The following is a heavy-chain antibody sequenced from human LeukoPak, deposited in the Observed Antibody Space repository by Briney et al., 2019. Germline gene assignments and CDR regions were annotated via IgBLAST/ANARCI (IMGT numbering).Heavy chain of an antibody. CDR1: GGTFGSYA. CDR2: IIPIFGTA. Sequence: GASVKVSCKASGGTFGSYAISWVRQAPGQGLEWMGGIIPIFGTANYAQKFQGRVTITADESTSTAYMELSSLRSEDTAVYYCARGGTYYYDSSGYYPFYYFDYWGQGTLVTVSS. D-gene: IGHD3-22*01. V-gene: IGHV1-69*13. J-gene: IGHJ4*02. CDR3: ARGGTYYYDSSGYYPFYYFDY.